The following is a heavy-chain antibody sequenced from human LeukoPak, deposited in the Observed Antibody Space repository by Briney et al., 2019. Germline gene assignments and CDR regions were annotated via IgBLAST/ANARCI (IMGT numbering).Heavy chain of an antibody. CDR2: IIPIFGTA. CDR3: ARSYCTNGVCYRWFDP. Sequence: SVKVSCKASGGTFSSYAISWVRQAPGQGLEWMGGIIPIFGTANYAQKFQGRVTITADESTSTAYMELSSLRSEDTAVYYCARSYCTNGVCYRWFDPWGQGTLVTVSS. CDR1: GGTFSSYA. J-gene: IGHJ5*02. V-gene: IGHV1-69*13. D-gene: IGHD2-8*01.